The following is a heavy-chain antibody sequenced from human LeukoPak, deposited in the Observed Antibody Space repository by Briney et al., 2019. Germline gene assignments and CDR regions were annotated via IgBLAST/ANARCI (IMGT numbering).Heavy chain of an antibody. D-gene: IGHD2-2*01. CDR3: ARVARCTSCFDVDY. Sequence: SETLSLTCTVSRGSISGYSWSWIRQSPGGGLEWIGYIYYSGDTAYNPSLRSRVTLSVDTSKNQFSLTLSSVTAADTAVYYCARVARCTSCFDVDYWGQGTLVTVSS. V-gene: IGHV4-59*08. CDR2: IYYSGDT. CDR1: RGSISGYS. J-gene: IGHJ4*02.